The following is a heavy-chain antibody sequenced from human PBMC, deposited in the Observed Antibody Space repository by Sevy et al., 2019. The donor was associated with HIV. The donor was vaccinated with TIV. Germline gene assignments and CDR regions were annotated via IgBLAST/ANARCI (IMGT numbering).Heavy chain of an antibody. D-gene: IGHD5-12*01. CDR1: GFTFSSYE. Sequence: EGSLRLSCAASGFTFSSYEMNWVRQAPGKELEWVSYIPSRGSNIYQADSVKGRFTISRDNAKNSLYLQMNSLRVEDTAVYYCASLPRVEWLFDYWGQGTLVTVSS. J-gene: IGHJ4*02. CDR2: IPSRGSNI. V-gene: IGHV3-48*03. CDR3: ASLPRVEWLFDY.